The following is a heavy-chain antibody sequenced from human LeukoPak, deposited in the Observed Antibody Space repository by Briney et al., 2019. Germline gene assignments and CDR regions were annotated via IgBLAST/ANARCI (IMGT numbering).Heavy chain of an antibody. CDR3: ARGGVLTGSYATPIDY. Sequence: SQTLSLTCAISGDSVSSNRAAWSWIRQSPSRGLEWLGRTYRTSKWFSEYPVSLKSRITINPDTSKNQFSLHLNSVSPEDTAVYYCARGGVLTGSYATPIDYWGQGTLVTVSS. CDR2: TYRTSKWFS. D-gene: IGHD3-9*01. J-gene: IGHJ4*02. CDR1: GDSVSSNRAA. V-gene: IGHV6-1*01.